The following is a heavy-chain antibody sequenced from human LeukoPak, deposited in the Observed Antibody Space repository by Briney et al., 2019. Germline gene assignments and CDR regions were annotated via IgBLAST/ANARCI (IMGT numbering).Heavy chain of an antibody. V-gene: IGHV4-34*01. D-gene: IGHD4-17*01. CDR2: INHSGST. Sequence: PSETLSLTCAVYGGSFSGYYWSWIRQPPGKGLEWIGEINHSGSTNYNPSLKSRVTISVDTSKNQFSLKLSSVTAADTAVYYCARHVGDYVRGAFDIWGQGTMVTVSS. CDR1: GGSFSGYY. CDR3: ARHVGDYVRGAFDI. J-gene: IGHJ3*02.